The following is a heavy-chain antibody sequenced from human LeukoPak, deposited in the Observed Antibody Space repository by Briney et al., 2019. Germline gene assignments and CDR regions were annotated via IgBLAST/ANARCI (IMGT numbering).Heavy chain of an antibody. V-gene: IGHV6-1*01. CDR2: TYYRSKWYN. J-gene: IGHJ4*02. CDR1: GDSVSSNNAA. CDR3: AGSLVAAHFDY. D-gene: IGHD1-26*01. Sequence: SQTLSLTCAISGDSVSSNNAAWNWIGQSPSRGLEWLGRTYYRSKWYNDYALSVKSRITITPDTSSNQFSLQLNSVTPEDTAVYYCAGSLVAAHFDYWGQGTRVTVSS.